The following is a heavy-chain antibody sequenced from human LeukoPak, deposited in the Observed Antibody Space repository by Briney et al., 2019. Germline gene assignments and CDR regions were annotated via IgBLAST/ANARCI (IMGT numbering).Heavy chain of an antibody. Sequence: GASVTVSCTASGYTFTGYYIHWVRQAPGQGLEWMGWINPNSGDTNYAQKFQGRVTMTRDTSISTAYMELSSLKSDDTAVYYCARAKWESSTTCYGAWGQGTLVTVSS. CDR3: ARAKWESSTTCYGA. J-gene: IGHJ5*02. CDR1: GYTFTGYY. V-gene: IGHV1-2*02. D-gene: IGHD2-2*01. CDR2: INPNSGDT.